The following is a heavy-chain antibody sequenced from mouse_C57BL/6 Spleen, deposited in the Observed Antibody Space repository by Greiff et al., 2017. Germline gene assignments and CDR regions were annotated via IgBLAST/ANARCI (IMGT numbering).Heavy chain of an antibody. V-gene: IGHV1-42*01. Sequence: VQLKESGPELVKPGASVKISCKASGYSFTGYYMNWVKQSPEKSLEWIGEINPSTGGTTYNQKFKAKATLTVDKSSSTAYMQLKSLTSEDSAVYYCARMGARDYFDYWGQGTTLTVSS. CDR3: ARMGARDYFDY. CDR1: GYSFTGYY. J-gene: IGHJ2*01. CDR2: INPSTGGT.